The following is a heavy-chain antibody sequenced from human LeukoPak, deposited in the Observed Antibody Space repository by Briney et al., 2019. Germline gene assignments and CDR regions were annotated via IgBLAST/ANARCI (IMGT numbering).Heavy chain of an antibody. CDR1: GFIMRNYA. CDR3: SKDSTPNPFNFDY. V-gene: IGHV3-30*18. Sequence: GGSLRLSGAASGFIMRNYAMHWVRQGPGKGLESVAVITYDGIKKYYSDSVKCRFNISRDTSKSTVYLQMNSLRAEDTAVYYCSKDSTPNPFNFDYWGQGTLVTVSS. CDR2: ITYDGIKK. J-gene: IGHJ4*02.